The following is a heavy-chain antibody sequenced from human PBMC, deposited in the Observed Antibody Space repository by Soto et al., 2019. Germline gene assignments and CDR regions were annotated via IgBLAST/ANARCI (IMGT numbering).Heavy chain of an antibody. CDR1: EFTFTTAT. J-gene: IGHJ4*02. D-gene: IGHD2-21*02. CDR3: ATAWGCGGDCPLDY. V-gene: IGHV1-58*01. CDR2: IVVGSGHT. Sequence: QVQLVQSGPEVKKPGTSVKVSCKASEFTFTTATVQWVRQARGQSLEWIGWIVVGSGHTNYAEKFQDRVTITRDVSTETAYMELTNLRSEDTAAYYCATAWGCGGDCPLDYWGQGTLFTVSS.